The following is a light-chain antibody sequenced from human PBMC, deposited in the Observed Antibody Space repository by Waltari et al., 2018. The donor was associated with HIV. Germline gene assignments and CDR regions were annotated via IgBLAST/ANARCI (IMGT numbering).Light chain of an antibody. J-gene: IGLJ2*01. CDR1: TSDIGDYDF. Sequence: QSALPQPASVSGSLGQSITVSCTGTTSDIGDYDFVSWYQQLPAKAPTPIIYEVSNRPSGVSHRFSGSKSGNTASLTISGLQSDDESTYFCSSYTAANTILFGGGTKLTVL. V-gene: IGLV2-14*01. CDR3: SSYTAANTIL. CDR2: EVS.